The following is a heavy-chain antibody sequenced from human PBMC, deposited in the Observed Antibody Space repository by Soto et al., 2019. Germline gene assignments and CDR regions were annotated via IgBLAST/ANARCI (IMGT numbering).Heavy chain of an antibody. CDR3: ARGWDGDY. CDR2: ISAHNGNT. CDR1: GYAFTTYG. J-gene: IGHJ4*02. Sequence: QVHLVQSGAEVKKPGASVKVSCQASGYAFTTYGITWVRQAPGQGLEWMGWISAHNGNTNYAQKLQGRVTVTRDTSTTTAYMELMSLRSADTAVSYCARGWDGDYWGQGALVTVSS. V-gene: IGHV1-18*01. D-gene: IGHD1-26*01.